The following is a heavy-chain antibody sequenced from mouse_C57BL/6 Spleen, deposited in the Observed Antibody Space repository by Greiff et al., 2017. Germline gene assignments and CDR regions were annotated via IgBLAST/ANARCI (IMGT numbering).Heavy chain of an antibody. J-gene: IGHJ4*01. CDR3: ARNGVLLYALDY. CDR1: GYTFTSYW. V-gene: IGHV1-53*01. CDR2: INPSNGGT. Sequence: QVQLQQPGTELVKPGASVKLSCKASGYTFTSYWMHWVKQRPGQGLEWIGNINPSNGGTNYNQKFKGKATLTVDKSSSTAYMQLSSLTSDDSAVYYCARNGVLLYALDYWGQGTTVTVSS.